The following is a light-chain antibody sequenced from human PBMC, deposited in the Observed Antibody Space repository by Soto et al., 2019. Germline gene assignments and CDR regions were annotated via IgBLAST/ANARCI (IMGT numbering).Light chain of an antibody. CDR3: SSYTSSSTLYV. CDR1: SSDVGGYNY. V-gene: IGLV2-14*01. Sequence: QSVLTQPASVSGSPGQSITISCTGTSSDVGGYNYVSWFQHRPGKAPKLLIYEVSNRPSGVSNRFSGSKSGNTASLTISGLQAEDEADYYCSSYTSSSTLYVFGTGTKVTAL. J-gene: IGLJ1*01. CDR2: EVS.